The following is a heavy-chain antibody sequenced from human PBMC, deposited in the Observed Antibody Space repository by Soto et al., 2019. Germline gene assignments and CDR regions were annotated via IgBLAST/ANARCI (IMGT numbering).Heavy chain of an antibody. CDR2: INDDGSTT. Sequence: EVQLVESGGGLVQPGGSLRLSCAASGFTFRTSWMYWVRQPPGKGLVWVSRINDDGSTTTYADSVKGRFTISRDNAKNTLFMQMDSLRAEDMGVYYCARGNYGPDDWGQGTLVTVSS. D-gene: IGHD3-10*01. CDR3: ARGNYGPDD. V-gene: IGHV3-74*03. J-gene: IGHJ4*02. CDR1: GFTFRTSW.